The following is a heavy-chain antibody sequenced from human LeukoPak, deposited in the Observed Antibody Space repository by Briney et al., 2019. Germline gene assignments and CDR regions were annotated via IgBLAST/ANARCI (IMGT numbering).Heavy chain of an antibody. CDR3: AKGGYSSGWYSDY. J-gene: IGHJ4*02. CDR2: ISGVGGST. CDR1: GFTFDDYA. D-gene: IGHD6-19*01. Sequence: GGSLRLSCAASGFTFDDYAMHWVRQAPGKGLAWVYLISGVGGSTYYADSVKGRFTISRDNSKNFLYLQMNRLRTEDTALYYCAKGGYSSGWYSDYWGQGTLVTVSS. V-gene: IGHV3-43*02.